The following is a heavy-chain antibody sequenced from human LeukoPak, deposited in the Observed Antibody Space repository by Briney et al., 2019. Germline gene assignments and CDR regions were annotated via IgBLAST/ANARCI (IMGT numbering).Heavy chain of an antibody. V-gene: IGHV3-30-3*01. CDR1: GFTFSSYA. CDR2: ISYDGSNK. J-gene: IGHJ1*01. Sequence: PGRSLRLSCAASGFTFSSYAMHWVRQAPGKGLEWVAVISYDGSNKYYADSVKGRFTISRDNSKNTLYLQMNSPRAEDTAVYYCASVYDSSGYYSQYFQHWGQGTLVTVSS. D-gene: IGHD3-22*01. CDR3: ASVYDSSGYYSQYFQH.